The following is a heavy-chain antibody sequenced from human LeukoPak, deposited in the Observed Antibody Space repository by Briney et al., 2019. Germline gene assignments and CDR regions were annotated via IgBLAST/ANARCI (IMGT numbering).Heavy chain of an antibody. CDR2: IKGDGREK. CDR3: ARDRTNDYGNDVGAFDI. Sequence: GGSLRLSCAASGFTFSNDWMSWVRQAPGKGLEWVANIKGDGREKYYVDSVKGRLTISRDNAKNSLYLQMNSLRAEDTAVYHCARDRTNDYGNDVGAFDIWGQGTMVTVSS. V-gene: IGHV3-7*01. J-gene: IGHJ3*02. CDR1: GFTFSNDW. D-gene: IGHD4-11*01.